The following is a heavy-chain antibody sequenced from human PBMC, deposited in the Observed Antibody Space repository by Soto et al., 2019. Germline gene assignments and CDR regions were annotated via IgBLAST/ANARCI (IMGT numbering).Heavy chain of an antibody. CDR2: ISGSGGST. V-gene: IGHV3-23*01. CDR1: GFTFSSYA. Sequence: GESLKISCAASGFTFSSYAMSWVRQAPGKGLEWVSAISGSGGSTYYADSVKGRFTISRDNSKNTLYLQMNSLRAEDTAVYYCAKAGRTIFGVVPPRWFDPWGQGTLVTVSS. J-gene: IGHJ5*02. D-gene: IGHD3-3*01. CDR3: AKAGRTIFGVVPPRWFDP.